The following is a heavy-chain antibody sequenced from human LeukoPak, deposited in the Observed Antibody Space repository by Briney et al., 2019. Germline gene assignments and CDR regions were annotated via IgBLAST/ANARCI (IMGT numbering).Heavy chain of an antibody. Sequence: ASVTVSCTVSGYTLTELSMHWVRQAPGKGLEWMGGFDPEDGETIYAQKFQGRVTMTEDTSTDTAYMELSSLRSEDTAVYYCATPFHSSGYYDAFDIWGQGTMVTVSS. CDR3: ATPFHSSGYYDAFDI. D-gene: IGHD3-22*01. J-gene: IGHJ3*02. V-gene: IGHV1-24*01. CDR1: GYTLTELS. CDR2: FDPEDGET.